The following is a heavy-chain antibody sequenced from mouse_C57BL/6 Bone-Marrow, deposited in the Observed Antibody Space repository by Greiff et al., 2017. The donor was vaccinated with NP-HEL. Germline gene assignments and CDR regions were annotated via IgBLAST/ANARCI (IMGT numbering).Heavy chain of an antibody. CDR1: GFTFSSYA. CDR2: ISDGGSYT. V-gene: IGHV5-4*01. Sequence: EVQLVESGGGLVKPGGSLKLSCAASGFTFSSYAMSWVRQTPEKRLEWVATISDGGSYTYYPDNVKGRFTISRDNAKNNLYLQMSHLKSEDTAMYYCARVAAWFAYWGQGTLVTVSA. CDR3: ARVAAWFAY. J-gene: IGHJ3*01.